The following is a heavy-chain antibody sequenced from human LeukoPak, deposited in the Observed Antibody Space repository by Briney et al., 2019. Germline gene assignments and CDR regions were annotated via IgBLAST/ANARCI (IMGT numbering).Heavy chain of an antibody. CDR2: IKQDGSEK. Sequence: GGSLRLSCAASGFTFSSFWMTWVRQASGKGLQWVANIKQDGSEKYYVDSVKGRFTVSRDNAKNSLSLQMNSLRAEDMAVYYCTRGYYYFDYWGQGTLVTVSS. CDR1: GFTFSSFW. D-gene: IGHD2-15*01. V-gene: IGHV3-7*03. J-gene: IGHJ4*02. CDR3: TRGYYYFDY.